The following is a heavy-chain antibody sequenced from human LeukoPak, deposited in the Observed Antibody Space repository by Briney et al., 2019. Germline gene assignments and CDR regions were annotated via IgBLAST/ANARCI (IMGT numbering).Heavy chain of an antibody. CDR2: ISGSGGST. Sequence: GGSLRLSCAASGFTFSSYAMSWVRQAPGKGLEWVSAISGSGGSTYYADSVMGRFTISRDNSKNTLYLQMNSLRAEDTAVYYCAEVGRGNLRYFDYWGQGTLVTVSS. J-gene: IGHJ4*02. CDR1: GFTFSSYA. D-gene: IGHD1-26*01. CDR3: AEVGRGNLRYFDY. V-gene: IGHV3-23*01.